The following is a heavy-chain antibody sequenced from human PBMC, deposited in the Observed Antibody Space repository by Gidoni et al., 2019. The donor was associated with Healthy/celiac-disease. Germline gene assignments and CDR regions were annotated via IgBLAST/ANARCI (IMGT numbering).Heavy chain of an antibody. D-gene: IGHD6-19*01. J-gene: IGHJ5*02. CDR2: ISYDGSNK. CDR1: GFTFSSYA. Sequence: QVQLVASGGGVVQPGRSLRLSCAASGFTFSSYAMHWVRQAPGKGLEWVAVISYDGSNKYYADSVKGRFTISRDNSKNTLYLQMNSLRAEDTAVYYCARGGPYSSGWYWGFDPWGQGTLVTVSS. CDR3: ARGGPYSSGWYWGFDP. V-gene: IGHV3-30*04.